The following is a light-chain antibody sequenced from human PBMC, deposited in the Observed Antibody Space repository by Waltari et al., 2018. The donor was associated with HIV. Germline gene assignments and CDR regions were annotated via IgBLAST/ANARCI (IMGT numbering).Light chain of an antibody. CDR1: QNIGRS. J-gene: IGKJ2*01. Sequence: IQMTQSPSSVSVSVGGRVSINCLASQNIGRSLAWYQLKPGKAPKLLVYEASRLNDGVPARFHATGSKSNFTLNINNLQSEDFAVYVCQQATSFPHTFG. CDR3: QQATSFPHT. V-gene: IGKV1-12*01. CDR2: EAS.